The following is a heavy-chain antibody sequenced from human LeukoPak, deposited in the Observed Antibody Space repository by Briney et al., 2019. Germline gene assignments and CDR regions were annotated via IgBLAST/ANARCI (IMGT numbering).Heavy chain of an antibody. CDR1: GGSISRYY. J-gene: IGHJ4*02. CDR3: ARGVVPAAKGTYYFDY. V-gene: IGHV4-4*07. D-gene: IGHD2-2*01. CDR2: IYTSGST. Sequence: SETLSLTCTVSGGSISRYYWSWIRQPAGKGLEWIGRIYTSGSTNYNPSLKSRVTMSVDTSKNQFSLKLSSVTAADTAVYYCARGVVPAAKGTYYFDYWGQGTLVTVSS.